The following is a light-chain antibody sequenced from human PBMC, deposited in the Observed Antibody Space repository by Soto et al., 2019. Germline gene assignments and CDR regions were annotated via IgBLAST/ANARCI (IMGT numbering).Light chain of an antibody. CDR3: SSYTSSSTVV. Sequence: QSALTQPASVSGSPGQSITISCTGTSSDVGGYNYLSWYQQHPGKAPKLMIYDVSNRPSGVSNRFSGSKSGNTASLTISGLQAEDEADYYCSSYTSSSTVVFGGGTKVTVL. V-gene: IGLV2-14*01. CDR1: SSDVGGYNY. CDR2: DVS. J-gene: IGLJ2*01.